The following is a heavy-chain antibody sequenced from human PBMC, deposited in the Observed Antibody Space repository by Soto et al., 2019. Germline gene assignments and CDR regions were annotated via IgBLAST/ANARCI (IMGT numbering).Heavy chain of an antibody. V-gene: IGHV1-18*01. J-gene: IGHJ4*02. CDR3: ARDVGYGLLDY. CDR1: GYTFSSYH. D-gene: IGHD5-18*01. Sequence: ASVKVSCKASGYTFSSYHISWVRQAPGQGLEWMGWINAYNGNTNYAQKLQGRVTMTTDTSTSTAYMELRSLRSDDTAVYYCARDVGYGLLDYWGQGTQVTVSS. CDR2: INAYNGNT.